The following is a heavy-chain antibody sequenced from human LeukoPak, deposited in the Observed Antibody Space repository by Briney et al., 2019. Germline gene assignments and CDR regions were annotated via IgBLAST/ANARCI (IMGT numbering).Heavy chain of an antibody. CDR1: GFTFSGSA. Sequence: GGSLRLSCAASGFTFSGSAMHWVRQASGKGLEWVGRIRSKANSYATAYAASVKGRFTISRDDSKNTAYLQMNSLKTEDTAVYYCTSHPDALRYYDYWGQGTLVTVSS. J-gene: IGHJ4*02. CDR3: TSHPDALRYYDY. V-gene: IGHV3-73*01. D-gene: IGHD4-17*01. CDR2: IRSKANSYAT.